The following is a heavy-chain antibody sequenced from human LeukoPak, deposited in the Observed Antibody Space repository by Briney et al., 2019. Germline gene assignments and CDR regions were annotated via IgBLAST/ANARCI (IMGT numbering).Heavy chain of an antibody. CDR3: AKSSTSQRGYYGMDV. Sequence: PGGSLRLSCAASGSTFSNYAMSWVRQAPGKGLEWVSFITDSGSSTYYADSVKGRFTISRDSSKNTLSLQMNSLRVEDTGVYFCAKSSTSQRGYYGMDVWGQGTTVTVSS. CDR2: ITDSGSST. V-gene: IGHV3-23*01. D-gene: IGHD6-25*01. J-gene: IGHJ6*02. CDR1: GSTFSNYA.